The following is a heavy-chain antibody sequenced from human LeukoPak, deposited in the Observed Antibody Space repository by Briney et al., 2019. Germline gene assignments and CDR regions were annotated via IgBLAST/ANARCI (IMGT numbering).Heavy chain of an antibody. CDR2: ISAYNGNT. CDR1: GYTFTSYG. Sequence: ASVKVSCKASGYTFTSYGISWVRQAPGQGLEWMAWISAYNGNTNYAQKLQGRITMTTDTSTSTAYMELRSLRSDDTAVYYCARESQWLALSIFDYWGQGTLVTVSS. CDR3: ARESQWLALSIFDY. J-gene: IGHJ4*02. V-gene: IGHV1-18*01. D-gene: IGHD6-19*01.